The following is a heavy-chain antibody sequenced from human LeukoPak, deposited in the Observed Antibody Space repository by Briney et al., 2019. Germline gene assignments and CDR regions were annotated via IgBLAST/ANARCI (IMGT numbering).Heavy chain of an antibody. CDR3: ARERGDYLDAFDI. V-gene: IGHV3-64*01. CDR1: GFTFSSYA. J-gene: IGHJ3*02. D-gene: IGHD3-10*01. Sequence: PGGSLRLSCAASGFTFSSYAMHWVRQAPGKGLEYVSAISSNGGSTYYANSVKGRFTISRDNSKNTLYLQMNSLRAEDTAVYYCARERGDYLDAFDIWGQGTMVTVSS. CDR2: ISSNGGST.